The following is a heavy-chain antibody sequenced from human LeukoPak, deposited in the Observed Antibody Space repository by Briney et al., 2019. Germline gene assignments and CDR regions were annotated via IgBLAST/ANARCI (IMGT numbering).Heavy chain of an antibody. V-gene: IGHV1-69*05. CDR3: ARDRATTYTAGRGV. CDR1: GGTFISYA. CDR2: IIPIFGTA. D-gene: IGHD1-26*01. J-gene: IGHJ4*02. Sequence: GASVKVSCKASGGTFISYAISWVRQAPGQGLEWMGGIIPIFGTANYAQKFQGRVTITTAESTSTAYMELSSLRSEDTAVYYCARDRATTYTAGRGVWGQGTLVTVSS.